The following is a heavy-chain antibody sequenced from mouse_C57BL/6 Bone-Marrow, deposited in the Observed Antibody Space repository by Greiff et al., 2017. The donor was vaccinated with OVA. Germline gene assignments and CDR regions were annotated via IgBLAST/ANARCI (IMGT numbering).Heavy chain of an antibody. CDR3: TRDIYYSNPWFAY. CDR1: GFTFSSYA. V-gene: IGHV5-9-1*02. J-gene: IGHJ3*01. Sequence: EVMLVESGEGLVKPGGSLKLSCAASGFTFSSYAMSWVRQTPEKRLEWVAYISSGGDYIYYADTVTGRFTSSRDNARNPLYLQMSSLKYEDTAMYYCTRDIYYSNPWFAYWGQGTLVTVSA. D-gene: IGHD2-5*01. CDR2: ISSGGDYI.